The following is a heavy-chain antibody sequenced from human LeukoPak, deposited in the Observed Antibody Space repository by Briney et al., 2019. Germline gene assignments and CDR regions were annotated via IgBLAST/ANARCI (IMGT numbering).Heavy chain of an antibody. CDR1: GGSISSGSYY. D-gene: IGHD2-15*01. J-gene: IGHJ3*02. Sequence: SETLSLTCTVSGGSISSGSYYWSWIRQPAGKGLEWIGRIYTSGSINYNPSLKSRVTISVDTSKNQFSLKLSSVTAADTAVYYCAREIGVVVTSHAFDIWGQGTMVTVSS. CDR3: AREIGVVVTSHAFDI. CDR2: IYTSGSI. V-gene: IGHV4-61*02.